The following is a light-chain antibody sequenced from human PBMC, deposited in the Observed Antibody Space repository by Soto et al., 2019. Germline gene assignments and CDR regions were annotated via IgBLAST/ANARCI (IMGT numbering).Light chain of an antibody. CDR3: SSHTSTTLVV. CDR1: SSDVGGYDY. Sequence: QPVLTQPASVSGSPGQSITISCTGTSSDVGGYDYVSWYQQHPGKAPKLMIHDVSNRPSGVSNRFSGSKSGNTASLTISGLQAEDEADYYCSSHTSTTLVVCGGGTKLTVL. J-gene: IGLJ2*01. CDR2: DVS. V-gene: IGLV2-14*03.